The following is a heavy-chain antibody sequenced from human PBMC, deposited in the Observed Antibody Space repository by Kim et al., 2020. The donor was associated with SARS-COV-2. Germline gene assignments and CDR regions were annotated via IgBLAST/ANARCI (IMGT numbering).Heavy chain of an antibody. Sequence: SETLSLTCTVSGGSISSSSYYWGWIRQPPGKGLEWIGSIYYSGSTYYNPSLKSRVTISVDTSKNQFSLKLSSVTAADTAVYYCARHVGSSLEALFYYYYYGMDVWGQGTTVTVSS. J-gene: IGHJ6*02. V-gene: IGHV4-39*01. CDR3: ARHVGSSLEALFYYYYYGMDV. D-gene: IGHD6-13*01. CDR1: GGSISSSSYY. CDR2: IYYSGST.